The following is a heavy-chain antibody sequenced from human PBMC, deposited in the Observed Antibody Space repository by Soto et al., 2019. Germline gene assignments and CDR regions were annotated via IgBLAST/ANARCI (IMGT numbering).Heavy chain of an antibody. V-gene: IGHV3-15*07. CDR2: IKSNPDGGAT. J-gene: IGHJ4*02. Sequence: GGSLRLSCAASGFTFSNAWMNWVRQAPGKGLEWVGRIKSNPDGGATDYAAPVKGRITISRDDSKNTLYLQMNSLKTDDTAVYYCTTELPGSDLGYWGQGALVTVSS. D-gene: IGHD5-12*01. CDR1: GFTFSNAW. CDR3: TTELPGSDLGY.